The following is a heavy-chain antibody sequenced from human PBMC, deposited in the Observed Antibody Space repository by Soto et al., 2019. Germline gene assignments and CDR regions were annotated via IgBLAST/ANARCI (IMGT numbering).Heavy chain of an antibody. V-gene: IGHV3-33*08. Sequence: PGGSLRLSCAASGFTFSSYGMHWVRQAPGKGLEWVAVIWYDGSNKYYADSVKGRFTISRDNSKNTLYLQMNSLRAEDTAVYYCARSDYYDSSGYYPGAYWGQGTLVTGSS. J-gene: IGHJ4*02. CDR1: GFTFSSYG. CDR2: IWYDGSNK. CDR3: ARSDYYDSSGYYPGAY. D-gene: IGHD3-22*01.